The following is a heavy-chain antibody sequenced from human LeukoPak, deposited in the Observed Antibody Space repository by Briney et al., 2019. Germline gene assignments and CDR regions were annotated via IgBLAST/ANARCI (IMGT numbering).Heavy chain of an antibody. CDR3: ARDIVAAGLFFDY. D-gene: IGHD6-13*01. CDR2: IRGSGGDI. Sequence: GGSLRLSCAASGFTFSDYYMGWIRQAPRKGLEWVSYIRGSGGDIHYADSVKGRFTISRYNAKSSLYLQMNSLRAEDTAVYYCARDIVAAGLFFDYWGQGTLVSVSS. V-gene: IGHV3-11*04. CDR1: GFTFSDYY. J-gene: IGHJ4*02.